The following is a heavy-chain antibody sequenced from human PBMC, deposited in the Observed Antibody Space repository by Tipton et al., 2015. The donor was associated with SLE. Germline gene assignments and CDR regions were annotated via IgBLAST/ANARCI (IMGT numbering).Heavy chain of an antibody. CDR2: INHSGDT. D-gene: IGHD3-3*01. Sequence: TLSLTCVVYGGSFSGYYWNWIRQPPGKGLEWIGEINHSGDTNYNPSLKSRVTISLDASKNQFSLQLNSVTPEDTAVYYCARVLWSSDAFDIWGQGTMVTVSS. J-gene: IGHJ3*02. CDR1: GGSFSGYY. CDR3: ARVLWSSDAFDI. V-gene: IGHV4-34*01.